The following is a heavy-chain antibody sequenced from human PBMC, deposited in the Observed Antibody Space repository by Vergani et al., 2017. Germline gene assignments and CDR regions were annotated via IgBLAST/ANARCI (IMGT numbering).Heavy chain of an antibody. J-gene: IGHJ5*02. CDR3: ARVLGGDWFDP. Sequence: QVQLVQSGAEVKKPGASVKVSCTASGYTFTSYYMHWVRQAPGQGLEWMGIIKPSGGSTSYAQKFQGRVTMTRDTSTSTVYMELSSLRSEDTAVYYCARVLGGDWFDPWGQGTLVTVSS. V-gene: IGHV1-46*01. CDR2: IKPSGGST. CDR1: GYTFTSYY. D-gene: IGHD3-16*01.